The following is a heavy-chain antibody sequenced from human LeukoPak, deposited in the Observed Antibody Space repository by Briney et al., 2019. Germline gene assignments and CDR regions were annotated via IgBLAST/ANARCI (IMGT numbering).Heavy chain of an antibody. Sequence: ASVKVSCKASGYTFTSYYMHWVRQAPGQGLEWMGIINPSGGSTSYAQKFQGRVTMTRDTSISTAYMELSRLRSDDTAVYYCARDRVPDAFDIWGQGTMVTVSS. CDR3: ARDRVPDAFDI. J-gene: IGHJ3*02. V-gene: IGHV1-46*01. CDR1: GYTFTSYY. CDR2: INPSGGST.